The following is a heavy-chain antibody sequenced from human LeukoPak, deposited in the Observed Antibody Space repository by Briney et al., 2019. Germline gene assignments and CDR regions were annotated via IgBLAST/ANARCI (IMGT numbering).Heavy chain of an antibody. V-gene: IGHV4-39*07. CDR2: IYYSGST. Sequence: SETLSLTCTVSGGSISSSSYYWGWIRQPPGKGLEWIGCIYYSGSTYYNPSLKSRVTISVDTSKNQFSLKVSSVTAADTAVYYCARDPQWLRGYYFGMDVWGRGTTVTVSS. D-gene: IGHD5-12*01. CDR3: ARDPQWLRGYYFGMDV. J-gene: IGHJ6*02. CDR1: GGSISSSSYY.